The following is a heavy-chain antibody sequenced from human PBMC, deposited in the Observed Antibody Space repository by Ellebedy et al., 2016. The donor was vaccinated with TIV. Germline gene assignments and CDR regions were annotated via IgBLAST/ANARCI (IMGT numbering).Heavy chain of an antibody. Sequence: GESLKISCAASGFTFSSYWMHWVRQAPGKGLVWVSRINSDGSSTSYADSVKGRFTISRDNAKNSLYLQMNSLRAEDTAVYYCARDYGDYVVDYWGQGTLVTVSS. D-gene: IGHD4-17*01. CDR3: ARDYGDYVVDY. V-gene: IGHV3-74*01. CDR1: GFTFSSYW. CDR2: INSDGSST. J-gene: IGHJ4*02.